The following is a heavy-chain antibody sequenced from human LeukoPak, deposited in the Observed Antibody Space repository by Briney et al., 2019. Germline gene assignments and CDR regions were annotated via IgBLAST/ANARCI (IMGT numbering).Heavy chain of an antibody. Sequence: SETLSLTCTVSGGSISSYYWSWIRQPPGKGLEWFGYIYYSGSTNYNPSLKSRVTISVDTSKNQFSLKLSSVTAADTAVYYCAGEGYGMDVWGQGTTVTVSS. V-gene: IGHV4-59*01. CDR1: GGSISSYY. CDR2: IYYSGST. J-gene: IGHJ6*02. CDR3: AGEGYGMDV.